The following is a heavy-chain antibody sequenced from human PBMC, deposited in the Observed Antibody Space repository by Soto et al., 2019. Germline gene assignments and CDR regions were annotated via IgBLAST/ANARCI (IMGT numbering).Heavy chain of an antibody. J-gene: IGHJ4*02. V-gene: IGHV2-5*02. D-gene: IGHD3-16*01. Sequence: QITLKESGPTLVKPTQTLTLTCTFSGFSLSTRGVGVGWIRQPPGKALEWLAIIYWDDDKRYSPSLKSSLTTTKGTSKNQVVLKKTNMDPVDTATNYCAHKGGGDRILDYWGQGTLVTVSS. CDR3: AHKGGGDRILDY. CDR2: IYWDDDK. CDR1: GFSLSTRGVG.